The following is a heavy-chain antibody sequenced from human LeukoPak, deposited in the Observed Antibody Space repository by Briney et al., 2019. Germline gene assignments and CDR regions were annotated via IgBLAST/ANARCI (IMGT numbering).Heavy chain of an antibody. Sequence: GGSLRLSCAASGFTVSSYSMSWVRQAPEMGLEWVSVLYSGGTTYYADSVRGRFTISRDNSKNTLYLQMDSLRAEDTAVYYCAREPGTDYRKYYFDYWGQGTLVTVSP. J-gene: IGHJ4*02. V-gene: IGHV3-53*01. CDR3: AREPGTDYRKYYFDY. CDR1: GFTVSSYS. D-gene: IGHD1-14*01. CDR2: LYSGGTT.